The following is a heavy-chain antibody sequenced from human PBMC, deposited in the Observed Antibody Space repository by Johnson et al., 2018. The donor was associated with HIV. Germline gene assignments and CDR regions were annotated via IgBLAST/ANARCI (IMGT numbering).Heavy chain of an antibody. V-gene: IGHV3-33*05. Sequence: QVQLVESGGGVVQPGGSLRLSCAASGFTFSRYGMYWVRQAPGKGLEWVAFISHDESIEYYADSVKGRFTISRENAKNSLDLQMNSLRAGDTAVYYCARSQTMIVDGADAFDIWGQGTMVTVSS. CDR3: ARSQTMIVDGADAFDI. J-gene: IGHJ3*02. CDR1: GFTFSRYG. CDR2: ISHDESIE. D-gene: IGHD3-22*01.